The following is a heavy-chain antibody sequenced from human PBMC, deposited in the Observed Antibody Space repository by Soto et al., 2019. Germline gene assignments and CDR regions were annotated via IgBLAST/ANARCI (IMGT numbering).Heavy chain of an antibody. CDR2: IYPGDSDT. D-gene: IGHD1-7*01. CDR3: ARHRKVGLELRWFDP. V-gene: IGHV5-51*01. CDR1: GYSFTSYW. Sequence: GESLKISCKGSGYSFTSYWIGWVRQMPGKGLEWMGIIYPGDSDTRYSPSFQGQVTISADKSISTAYLQWSSLKASDTAMYYCARHRKVGLELRWFDPWGQGTLVTVSS. J-gene: IGHJ5*02.